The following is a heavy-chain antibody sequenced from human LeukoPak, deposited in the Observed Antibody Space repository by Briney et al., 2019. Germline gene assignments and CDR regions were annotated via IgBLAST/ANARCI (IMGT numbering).Heavy chain of an antibody. J-gene: IGHJ6*02. D-gene: IGHD3-3*01. Sequence: GASVTVSCKASGYTFTSYYMHWVRQAPGQGLEWMGIINPSDGSTSYAQKFQGRVTMTRDTSTSTVYMELSSLRSEDTAVYYCARDIRITIFGVAYGMDVWGQGTTVTVSS. V-gene: IGHV1-46*01. CDR3: ARDIRITIFGVAYGMDV. CDR1: GYTFTSYY. CDR2: INPSDGST.